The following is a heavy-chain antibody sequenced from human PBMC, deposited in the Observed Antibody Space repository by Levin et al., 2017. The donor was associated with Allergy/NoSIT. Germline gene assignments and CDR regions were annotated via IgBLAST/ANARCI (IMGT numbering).Heavy chain of an antibody. Sequence: GGSLRLSCAASGFTFSSYGMHWVRQAPGKGLEWVAVIWYDGSNKYYADSVKGRFTISRDNSKNTLYLQMNSLRAEDTAVYYCARGGSGSYPSYFDYWGQGTLVTVSS. CDR3: ARGGSGSYPSYFDY. V-gene: IGHV3-33*01. J-gene: IGHJ4*02. CDR2: IWYDGSNK. D-gene: IGHD1-26*01. CDR1: GFTFSSYG.